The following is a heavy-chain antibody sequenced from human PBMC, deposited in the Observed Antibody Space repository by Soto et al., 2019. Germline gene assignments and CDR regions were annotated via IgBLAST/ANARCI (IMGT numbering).Heavy chain of an antibody. V-gene: IGHV3-48*03. Sequence: GGSLRLSCAASGFTFSTDEMTWVRQAPGKGLEWVSHISSSGSTVYYADSVKGRFTISRDNAKNSLYLQMNSLRAEDTAVYYCARRISTADKFDPWGQGTLVSVSS. J-gene: IGHJ5*02. CDR2: ISSSGSTV. CDR3: ARRISTADKFDP. D-gene: IGHD6-13*01. CDR1: GFTFSTDE.